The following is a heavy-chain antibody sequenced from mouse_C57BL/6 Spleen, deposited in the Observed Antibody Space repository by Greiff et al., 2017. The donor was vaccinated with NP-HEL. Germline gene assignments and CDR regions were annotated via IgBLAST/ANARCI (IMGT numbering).Heavy chain of an antibody. Sequence: QVQLQQSGPELVKPGASVKISCKASGYAFSSSWMNWVKQRPGKGLEWIGRIYPGDGDTNYNGKFKGKATLTADKSSSTAYMQLSSLTSEDSAVYFCARSDYYGSTHMDYWGQGTSVTVSS. J-gene: IGHJ4*01. V-gene: IGHV1-82*01. CDR1: GYAFSSSW. CDR2: IYPGDGDT. CDR3: ARSDYYGSTHMDY. D-gene: IGHD1-1*01.